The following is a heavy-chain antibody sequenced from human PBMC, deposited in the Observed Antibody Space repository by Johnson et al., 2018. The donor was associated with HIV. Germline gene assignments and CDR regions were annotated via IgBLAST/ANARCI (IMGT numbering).Heavy chain of an antibody. CDR1: GFTFSSYG. CDR2: ISYDGSNK. J-gene: IGHJ3*02. D-gene: IGHD2-15*01. V-gene: IGHV3-30*03. Sequence: QVQLVESGGGVVQPGRSLRLSCAASGFTFSSYGMHWVRQAPGKGLEWVAVISYDGSNKYYADSVKGRFTISRDNSKNTLYLKMNSLRAEATAVYYCARVMVATQVMGAFDIWGQGTMVTVSS. CDR3: ARVMVATQVMGAFDI.